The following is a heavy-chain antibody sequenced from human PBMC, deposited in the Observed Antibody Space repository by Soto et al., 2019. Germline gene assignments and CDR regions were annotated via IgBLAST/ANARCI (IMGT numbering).Heavy chain of an antibody. CDR1: GFTISSHW. D-gene: IGHD3-16*01. Sequence: EVQLVESGGGLVQPGGSLRLSCVASGFTISSHWMHWVRQVPGKGLVCVSRINSDGTTTNYADSVKGRFTISRDNAKNTVYLQMNSLRVEDTAVYYCQGGIWSPVEYWGQGTLVTVSS. J-gene: IGHJ4*02. CDR2: INSDGTTT. V-gene: IGHV3-74*01. CDR3: QGGIWSPVEY.